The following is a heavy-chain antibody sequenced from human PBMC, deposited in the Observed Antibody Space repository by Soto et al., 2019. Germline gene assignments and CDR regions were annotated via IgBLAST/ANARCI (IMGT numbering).Heavy chain of an antibody. V-gene: IGHV1-3*01. Sequence: ASVKVSCKASGYTFTSYAMHWVRQAPGQRLEWMGWINAGNGNTKYSQKFQGRVTITRDTSASTAYMELSSLRSEDTAVYYCARSKKPMVRGPITLDFDYWGKGTLVTVSS. CDR1: GYTFTSYA. CDR3: ARSKKPMVRGPITLDFDY. D-gene: IGHD3-10*01. J-gene: IGHJ4*02. CDR2: INAGNGNT.